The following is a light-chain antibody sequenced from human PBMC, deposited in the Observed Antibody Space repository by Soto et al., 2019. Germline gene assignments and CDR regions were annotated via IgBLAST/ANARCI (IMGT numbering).Light chain of an antibody. CDR1: SSDVGTYNR. J-gene: IGLJ2*01. Sequence: QSALTQPPSVSGSPGQSVTISCTGTSSDVGTYNRVSWYQQPPGTAPKLMIYEVNNRPSGVPDRFSGSKSGNTASLTISGLQAEDEADYYCSSYTRRSIVVLGGGTKLTVL. CDR3: SSYTRRSIVV. V-gene: IGLV2-18*02. CDR2: EVN.